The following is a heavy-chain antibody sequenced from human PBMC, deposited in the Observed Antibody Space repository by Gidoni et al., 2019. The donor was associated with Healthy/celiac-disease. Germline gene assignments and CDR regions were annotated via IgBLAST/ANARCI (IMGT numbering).Heavy chain of an antibody. D-gene: IGHD3-10*01. Sequence: VQLVESGGGVVQPGRSLRLSCAASGFTFSSYGMHWVRQAPGKGLEWVAVIWYDGSNKYYADSVKGRFTISRDNSKNTLYLQMNSLRAEDTAVYYCARDIPMVRGVIDYWGQGTLVTVSS. CDR3: ARDIPMVRGVIDY. V-gene: IGHV3-33*01. CDR1: GFTFSSYG. CDR2: IWYDGSNK. J-gene: IGHJ4*02.